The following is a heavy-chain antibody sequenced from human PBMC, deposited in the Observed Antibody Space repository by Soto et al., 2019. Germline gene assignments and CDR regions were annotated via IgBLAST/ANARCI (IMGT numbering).Heavy chain of an antibody. CDR1: GFSLSSHS. Sequence: EVQLVESGGGLVQPGGSLRLSCAASGFSLSSHSVNWVRQAPGKGLEWVSYISSGGSETFYTDSVNGRFTISRDDAKNSLYLQMNSLRVEDTAVYYCTRGLRDGTDAWGQGTLVTVSS. CDR3: TRGLRDGTDA. J-gene: IGHJ5*02. D-gene: IGHD5-12*01. CDR2: ISSGGSET. V-gene: IGHV3-48*01.